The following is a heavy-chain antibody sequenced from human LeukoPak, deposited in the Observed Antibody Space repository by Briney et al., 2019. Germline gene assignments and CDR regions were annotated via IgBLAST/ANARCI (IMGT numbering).Heavy chain of an antibody. CDR2: IRSDSSNQ. Sequence: GGSLRLSCAASAFRFSSYGMHWVRQAPGKGPEWVAFIRSDSSNQYYADSVKGRFTISRDNSKNTLYLQMNSLRAEDTAVYYCARGGLGKAVAGLPRIWGQGTLVTVSS. CDR1: AFRFSSYG. D-gene: IGHD6-19*01. J-gene: IGHJ4*02. CDR3: ARGGLGKAVAGLPRI. V-gene: IGHV3-30*02.